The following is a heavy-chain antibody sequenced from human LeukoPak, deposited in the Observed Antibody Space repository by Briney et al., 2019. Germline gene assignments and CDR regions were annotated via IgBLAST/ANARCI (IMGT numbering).Heavy chain of an antibody. J-gene: IGHJ4*02. CDR2: MNQDGSEK. CDR3: WRRDY. CDR1: GFTFRNYW. V-gene: IGHV3-7*01. Sequence: GGSLRLSCAASGFTFRNYWMTWVRQAPGKGLEWVGNMNQDGSEKNYADSMKGRFTISRDNAKNSLYLQMSSLRAEGAALYHCWRRDYWGQGTLVTVSS.